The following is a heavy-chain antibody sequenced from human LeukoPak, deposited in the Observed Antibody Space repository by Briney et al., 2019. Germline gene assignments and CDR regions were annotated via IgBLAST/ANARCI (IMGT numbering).Heavy chain of an antibody. D-gene: IGHD6-13*01. CDR2: FDPEDGET. Sequence: ASVKVSCKVSGYTLTELSMHWVRQAPGKGLEWMGGFDPEDGETIYAQKFQGRVTMTEDTSTDTAYMELSSLRSEDTAVYYCVGRWWSTAAGTKGWFDPWGQGTLVTVSS. CDR3: VGRWWSTAAGTKGWFDP. J-gene: IGHJ5*02. V-gene: IGHV1-24*01. CDR1: GYTLTELS.